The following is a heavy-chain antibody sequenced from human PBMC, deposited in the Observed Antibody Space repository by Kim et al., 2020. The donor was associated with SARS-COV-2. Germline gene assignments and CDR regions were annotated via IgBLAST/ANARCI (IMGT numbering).Heavy chain of an antibody. Sequence: GGSLRLSCAASGFTFSDYYMSWIRQAPGKGLEWVSYISSSSSYTNYADSVKGRFTISRDNAKNSLYLQMNSLRAEDTAVYYCASFQHPGIAAAGTGSDYWGQGTLVTVSS. V-gene: IGHV3-11*03. CDR2: ISSSSSYT. CDR3: ASFQHPGIAAAGTGSDY. J-gene: IGHJ4*02. CDR1: GFTFSDYY. D-gene: IGHD6-13*01.